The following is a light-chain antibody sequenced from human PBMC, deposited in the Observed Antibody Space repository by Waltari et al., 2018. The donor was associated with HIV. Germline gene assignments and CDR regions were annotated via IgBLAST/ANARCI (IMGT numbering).Light chain of an antibody. V-gene: IGKV3-15*01. CDR1: QSGSDN. J-gene: IGKJ2*01. CDR2: GAS. Sequence: VMSQSLAPLPASPGARAPLPCTASQSGSDNLAWYQQKPGQPPRLLIYGASTRATDIPARFSGSGSGTEFTLTISSLHSEDFAVYHCQQYNNWPRTFGQGTKLETK. CDR3: QQYNNWPRT.